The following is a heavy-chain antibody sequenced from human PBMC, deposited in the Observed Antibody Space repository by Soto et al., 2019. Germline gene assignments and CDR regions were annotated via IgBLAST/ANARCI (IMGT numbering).Heavy chain of an antibody. CDR2: ISYDGSNK. CDR1: GFTFSSYG. Sequence: QVQLVESGGGVVQPGRSLRLSCAASGFTFSSYGMHWVRQAPGKGLEWVAVISYDGSNKYYSDSVQSRFTISRDNSKNTLYLQMNSLRAEDTAVYYCAKIWCDDSLDGIDVWGQGTTVTVSS. V-gene: IGHV3-30*18. CDR3: AKIWCDDSLDGIDV. J-gene: IGHJ6*02. D-gene: IGHD2-8*01.